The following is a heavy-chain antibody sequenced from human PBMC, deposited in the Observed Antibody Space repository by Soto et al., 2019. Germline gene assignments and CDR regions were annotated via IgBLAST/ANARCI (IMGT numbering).Heavy chain of an antibody. CDR2: INPNSGNT. J-gene: IGHJ5*02. CDR3: ATGRLERRFGWFDP. V-gene: IGHV1-8*01. D-gene: IGHD1-1*01. CDR1: GYTFTSYD. Sequence: ASVKVSCKASGYTFTSYDINWVRQATGQGLEWMGWINPNSGNTGYAQKFQGRVTMTKNTSISTAYMELSSLRSEDTAVYYCATGRLERRFGWFDPWGQGTLVTVSS.